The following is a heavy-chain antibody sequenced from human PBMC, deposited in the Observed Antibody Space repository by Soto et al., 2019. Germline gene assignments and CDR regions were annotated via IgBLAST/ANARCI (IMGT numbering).Heavy chain of an antibody. J-gene: IGHJ4*02. CDR2: MKPTSGNT. CDR1: GYTFSSXX. CDR3: XXXXXXXXXXXXXXXFDY. Sequence: QVQLVQSGAEVKKPGASVKVSCKASGYTFSSXXXXWVXQATGQGLEWMGWMKPTSGNTGYAQKFXXXXXXXXXXXXXXXXXXXXXXXXXXXXXXXXXXXXXXXXXXXXXXXFDYWGQGTLVTVSS. V-gene: IGHV1-8*01.